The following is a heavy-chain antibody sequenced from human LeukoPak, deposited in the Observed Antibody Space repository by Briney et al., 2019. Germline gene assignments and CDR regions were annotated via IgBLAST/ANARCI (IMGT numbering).Heavy chain of an antibody. J-gene: IGHJ4*02. CDR2: ISASNGNT. V-gene: IGHV1-18*01. CDR1: GYTFTSYG. CDR3: ARTYSSYSSSSEFDY. D-gene: IGHD6-13*01. Sequence: GASVKVSCKASGYTFTSYGISWVRQAPGQGLEWMGWISASNGNTNYAQNLQGRVTMTTDTSTSTAYMELRSLRSDDTAVYYCARTYSSYSSSSEFDYWGQGTLVTVSS.